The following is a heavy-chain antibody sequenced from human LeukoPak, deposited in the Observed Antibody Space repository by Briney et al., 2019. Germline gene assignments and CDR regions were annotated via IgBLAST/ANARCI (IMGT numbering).Heavy chain of an antibody. CDR2: IRSKANNYAT. D-gene: IGHD1-26*01. CDR3: ITRYQLGGNYYEY. CDR1: GFTFSGSA. Sequence: GGSLRLSCAASGFTFSGSAMHWVRQASGKGLEWVGRIRSKANNYATAYAASVKGRFTISRDDSKNTAYLQMNSPKTEDTAVYYCITRYQLGGNYYEYWGQGTLVTVS. V-gene: IGHV3-73*01. J-gene: IGHJ4*02.